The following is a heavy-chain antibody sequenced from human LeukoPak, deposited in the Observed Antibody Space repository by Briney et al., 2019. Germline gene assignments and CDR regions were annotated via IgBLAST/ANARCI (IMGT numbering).Heavy chain of an antibody. CDR3: ARVRYSGYDFDY. Sequence: GGSLRLSCAASGFTVSSNYMSWVRQAPGKGLEWVSVIYSGGSTYYADSVKGRFTISRDNSKNTLYLQMNSLRAEDTAVYYCARVRYSGYDFDYWGQGTQVTVSS. CDR1: GFTVSSNY. CDR2: IYSGGST. D-gene: IGHD5-12*01. J-gene: IGHJ4*02. V-gene: IGHV3-53*01.